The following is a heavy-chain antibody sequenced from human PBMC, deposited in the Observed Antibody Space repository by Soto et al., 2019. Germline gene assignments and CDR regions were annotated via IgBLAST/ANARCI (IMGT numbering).Heavy chain of an antibody. Sequence: ASVKVSCKASGGTFSSYTISWGRQAPGQGLEWMGRIIPILGIANYAQKFQGRVTITADKSTSTAYMELSSLRSEDRAVYYCAREGGVATIHVWGQGTLVTVSS. CDR3: AREGGVATIHV. CDR2: IIPILGIA. V-gene: IGHV1-69*04. CDR1: GGTFSSYT. D-gene: IGHD5-12*01. J-gene: IGHJ4*02.